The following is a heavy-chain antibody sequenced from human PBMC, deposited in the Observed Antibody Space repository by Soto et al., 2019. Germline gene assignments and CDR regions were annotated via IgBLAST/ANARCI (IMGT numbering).Heavy chain of an antibody. Sequence: QITLNESGPTQVKPRQTLTLTCTFSGFSLTTSGVRVGWIRPSRGKAPEWRALIYWVDEKRYRPPLKNRLTITKDTSKNQVVLTMADVDTSDTATYYCTPRVLLTVFGLVTTTAIDFDFWGQGTPVAVSS. D-gene: IGHD3-3*01. CDR1: GFSLTTSGVR. J-gene: IGHJ4*02. V-gene: IGHV2-5*02. CDR3: TPRVLLTVFGLVTTTAIDFDF. CDR2: IYWVDEK.